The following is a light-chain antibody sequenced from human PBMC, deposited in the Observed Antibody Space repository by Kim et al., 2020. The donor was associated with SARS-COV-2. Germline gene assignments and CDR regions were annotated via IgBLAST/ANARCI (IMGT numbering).Light chain of an antibody. J-gene: IGKJ4*01. V-gene: IGKV2-30*01. CDR2: TVS. Sequence: DVVMTQSPLSLPVTLGQPASISCRSSQSLVYRDGNTYLSWFQQRPGQSPRRLIYTVSDRDSGVPDRFSGSGSGTDFTLKISRVEAEDVGVYYCMQGAHWPLTFGGGTKVDIK. CDR3: MQGAHWPLT. CDR1: QSLVYRDGNTY.